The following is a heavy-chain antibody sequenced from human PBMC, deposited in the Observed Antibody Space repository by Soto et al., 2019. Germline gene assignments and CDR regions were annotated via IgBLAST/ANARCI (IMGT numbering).Heavy chain of an antibody. CDR3: AREEDGVPAASTDY. CDR1: GFTFSSYA. J-gene: IGHJ4*02. CDR2: ISYDGSDK. D-gene: IGHD2-2*01. Sequence: QVQLVESGGGVVQPGRSLRLSCAASGFTFSSYAMHWVRQAPGKGLEWVAVISYDGSDKYYADSVKGRFTISRDNSKNTLYLQMNSLRAEDTAVYYCAREEDGVPAASTDYWGQGTLVTVSS. V-gene: IGHV3-30-3*01.